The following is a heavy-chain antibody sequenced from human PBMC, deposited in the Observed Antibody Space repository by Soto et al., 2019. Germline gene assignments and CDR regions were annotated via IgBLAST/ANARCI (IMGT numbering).Heavy chain of an antibody. CDR1: GFTFSSYA. CDR2: ISGSGGRT. Sequence: PGGSLRLSCAASGFTFSSYAMSWVRQAPGKGLEWGSAISGSGGRTYYADSVKGRCPISRDNSKNTLYLQMNSLRAEDTAVYYCAKVQYSSSRSAFDYWGQGTLVTVSS. V-gene: IGHV3-23*01. CDR3: AKVQYSSSRSAFDY. J-gene: IGHJ4*02. D-gene: IGHD6-6*01.